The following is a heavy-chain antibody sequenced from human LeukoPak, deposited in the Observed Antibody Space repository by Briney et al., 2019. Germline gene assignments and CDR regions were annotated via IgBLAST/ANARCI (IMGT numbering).Heavy chain of an antibody. V-gene: IGHV4-59*08. D-gene: IGHD3-16*02. CDR1: GGSISSYY. Sequence: SETLSLTCTVSGGSISSYYWSWIRQPPGKGLEWIRYIYYSGSTNYNPSLKSRVTISVDTSKNQFSLKLSSVTAADTAVYYCARRMEWGSYRPSLWFDPWGQGTLVTVSS. CDR3: ARRMEWGSYRPSLWFDP. CDR2: IYYSGST. J-gene: IGHJ5*02.